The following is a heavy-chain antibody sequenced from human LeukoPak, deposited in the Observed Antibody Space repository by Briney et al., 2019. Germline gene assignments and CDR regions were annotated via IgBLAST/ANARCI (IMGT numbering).Heavy chain of an antibody. D-gene: IGHD6-6*01. CDR1: GFTFSSYW. V-gene: IGHV3-7*01. Sequence: GGSLRLSCAASGFTFSSYWMSWVRQAPGKGLEWVANIKQDGSEKYYVDSVKGRFTISRDNAKNSLYLQMNSLRAEDTAVYYCARGDTVAARPGRFDYWGQGTLVTVSS. J-gene: IGHJ4*02. CDR2: IKQDGSEK. CDR3: ARGDTVAARPGRFDY.